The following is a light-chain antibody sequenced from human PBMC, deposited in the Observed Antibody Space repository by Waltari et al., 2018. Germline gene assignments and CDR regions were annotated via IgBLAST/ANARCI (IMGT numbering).Light chain of an antibody. J-gene: IGKJ2*01. Sequence: IPMTQYPSSLSASVGHRVTITCQASQDISNSLNWYHQKPGKAPKLLIYDASDLETGVPSRFSGSGSGTDFTFTISSLQPEDIATYYCQQYQKLPYTFGQGTKLEI. V-gene: IGKV1-33*01. CDR2: DAS. CDR3: QQYQKLPYT. CDR1: QDISNS.